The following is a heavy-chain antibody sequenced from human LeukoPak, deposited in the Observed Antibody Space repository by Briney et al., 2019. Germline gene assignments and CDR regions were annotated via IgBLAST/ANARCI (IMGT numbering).Heavy chain of an antibody. CDR2: IYPGDSDT. V-gene: IGHV5-51*01. CDR1: GYSFTTYR. D-gene: IGHD1-26*01. CDR3: ARLALVGATYFDY. Sequence: GEPLKISCKGSGYSFTTYRIGWVRQMPGKGLEWMGIIYPGDSDTRYTPSFQGQVTISADKSISTAYLQWSSLKASDTAMYYCARLALVGATYFDYWGQGTLVTVSS. J-gene: IGHJ4*02.